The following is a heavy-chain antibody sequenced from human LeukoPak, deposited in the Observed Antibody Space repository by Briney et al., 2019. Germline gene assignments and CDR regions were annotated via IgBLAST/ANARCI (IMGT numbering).Heavy chain of an antibody. CDR3: ARGGGDGLFDY. CDR2: IYYTGST. D-gene: IGHD2-21*02. J-gene: IGHJ4*02. Sequence: SETLSLTCTVSGVSISSYYWSWIRQPPGKGLEWIGYIYYTGSTNYNPSLKSRVTISVDTSKNQFSLKLSSVTAADTAVYYCARGGGDGLFDYWGRGTLVTVSS. V-gene: IGHV4-59*01. CDR1: GVSISSYY.